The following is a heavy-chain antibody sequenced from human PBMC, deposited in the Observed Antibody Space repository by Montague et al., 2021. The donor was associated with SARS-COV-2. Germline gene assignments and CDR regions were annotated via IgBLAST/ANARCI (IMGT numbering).Heavy chain of an antibody. V-gene: IGHV4-59*01. J-gene: IGHJ4*02. Sequence: SETLSLTCTVSGASINAYYWTWIRQPPGKGLEYIGFTYYSGSANYNPSLKSRVTISVDKSKNPFSLTLTSATAADTAMYYCARLAPERHCSVATCSPHWGQGILVTVSS. D-gene: IGHD2-2*01. CDR3: ARLAPERHCSVATCSPH. CDR1: GASINAYY. CDR2: TYYSGSA.